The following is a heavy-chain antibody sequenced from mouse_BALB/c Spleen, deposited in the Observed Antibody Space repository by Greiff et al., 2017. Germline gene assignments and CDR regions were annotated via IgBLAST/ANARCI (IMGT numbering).Heavy chain of an antibody. CDR2: ISSGGST. J-gene: IGHJ1*01. CDR3: ARSSYGSSYWYFDV. CDR1: GFTFSSYA. V-gene: IGHV5-6-5*01. Sequence: EVHLVESGGGLVKPGGSLKLSCAASGFTFSSYAMSWVRQTPEKRLEWVASISSGGSTYYPDSVKGRFTISRDNARNILYLQMSSLRSEDTAMYYCARSSYGSSYWYFDVWGAGTTVTVSS. D-gene: IGHD1-1*01.